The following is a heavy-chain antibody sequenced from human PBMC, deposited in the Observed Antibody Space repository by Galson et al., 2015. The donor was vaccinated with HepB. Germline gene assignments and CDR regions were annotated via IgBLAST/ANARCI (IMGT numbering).Heavy chain of an antibody. J-gene: IGHJ4*02. CDR2: IYPGDSDT. D-gene: IGHD3-22*01. CDR3: ARHMVYDSSALWVDY. V-gene: IGHV5-51*01. Sequence: QSGAEVKKPGESLKISCKGSGYSFTSYWIGWVRQMPGKGLEWMGIIYPGDSDTRYSPSFQGQVTISADKSISTAYLQWSSLKASDTAMYYCARHMVYDSSALWVDYWGQGTLVTVSS. CDR1: GYSFTSYW.